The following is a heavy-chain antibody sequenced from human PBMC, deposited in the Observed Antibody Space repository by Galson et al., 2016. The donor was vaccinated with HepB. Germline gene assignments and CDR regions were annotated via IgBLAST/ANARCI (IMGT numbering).Heavy chain of an antibody. CDR1: GFTFVDYT. CDR2: ISGST. V-gene: IGHV3-23*01. J-gene: IGHJ4*02. Sequence: SLRLSCATSGFTFVDYTTSWVRQAPGKGLEWVSSISGSTNYADSVKGRFTISRDISKSTVYLQMNSLRVEDTAVYFCVGYCRGGSCSRQGSFDFWGQGTLVAVSS. D-gene: IGHD2-15*01. CDR3: VGYCRGGSCSRQGSFDF.